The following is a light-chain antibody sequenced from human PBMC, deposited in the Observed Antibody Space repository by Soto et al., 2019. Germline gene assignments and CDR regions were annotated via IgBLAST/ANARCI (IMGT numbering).Light chain of an antibody. CDR1: QGISDY. CDR3: HKYNSAPPVT. Sequence: EIQMTQSPSSLSASGGDRVTITCRASQGISDYVAWYQQKPWKVPKLLIYDASTLQSGVPPRLSGRASGTDFTITISSLQPEDVASYFCHKYNSAPPVTFGTGTNVDI. CDR2: DAS. V-gene: IGKV1-27*01. J-gene: IGKJ3*01.